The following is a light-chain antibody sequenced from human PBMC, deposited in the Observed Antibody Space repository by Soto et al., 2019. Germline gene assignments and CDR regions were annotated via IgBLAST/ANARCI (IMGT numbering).Light chain of an antibody. J-gene: IGLJ3*02. CDR3: SSYTIFNTAV. Sequence: QSALTQPASVSGSAGQSITISCTGSSSDVGAYKYVAWYQQKPGKAPKLLIYEVDNRPSGVSNRFSGSKSGNTASLTISGLETEDEADYYCSSYTIFNTAVFGGGTKLTVL. CDR2: EVD. CDR1: SSDVGAYKY. V-gene: IGLV2-14*01.